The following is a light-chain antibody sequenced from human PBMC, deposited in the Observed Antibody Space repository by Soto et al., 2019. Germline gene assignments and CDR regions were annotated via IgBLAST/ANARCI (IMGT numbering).Light chain of an antibody. V-gene: IGKV1-39*01. CDR2: AAS. Sequence: DIQMTQSPSSLSASVGDRVTITCRASQSISSYLNWYQQKPGKAPKLLIYAASSLQSGVPSRFSVSRSGTDFTLTNSSLQPEDFATYDCQQSYSTPYTFGQGTKLEIK. CDR3: QQSYSTPYT. CDR1: QSISSY. J-gene: IGKJ2*01.